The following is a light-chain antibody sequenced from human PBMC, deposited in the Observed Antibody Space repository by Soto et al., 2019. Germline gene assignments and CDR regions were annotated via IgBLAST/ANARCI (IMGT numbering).Light chain of an antibody. CDR2: GNS. CDR1: SXNIGAGYD. CDR3: QSYDSSLSVV. J-gene: IGLJ1*01. V-gene: IGLV1-40*01. Sequence: QSALTQPPSVSGAPGQRVTISCTGSSXNIGAGYDVHWYQQLPGTAPKLLIYGNSNRPSGVPDRFSGSKSGTSASLAITGLQAEDEADYYCQSYDSSLSVVFGTGTKLTVL.